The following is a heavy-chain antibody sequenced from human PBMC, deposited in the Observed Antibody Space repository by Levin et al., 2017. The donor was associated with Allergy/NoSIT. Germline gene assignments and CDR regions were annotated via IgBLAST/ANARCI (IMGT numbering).Heavy chain of an antibody. D-gene: IGHD1-26*01. CDR1: GGSFSGYY. CDR3: ARGRRGIGIDY. V-gene: IGHV4-34*01. Sequence: SETLSLTCAVYGGSFSGYYWSWIRQPPGKGLEWIGEINHSGSTNYNPSLKSRVTISVDTSKNQFSLKLSSVTAADTAVYYCARGRRGIGIDYWGQGTLVTVSS. CDR2: INHSGST. J-gene: IGHJ4*02.